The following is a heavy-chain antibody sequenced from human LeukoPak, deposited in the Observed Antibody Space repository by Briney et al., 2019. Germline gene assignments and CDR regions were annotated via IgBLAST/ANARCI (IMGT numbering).Heavy chain of an antibody. CDR1: GFTFSSYA. Sequence: GGSLRLSCAASGFTFSSYAMHWVRQAPGKGLEWVAVISYDGSNKYYADSVKGRFTISRDNSKNTLYLQMNSLRAEDTAVYYCARPRIAAAGTSMDVWGQGTTVTVSS. V-gene: IGHV3-30*14. D-gene: IGHD6-13*01. CDR2: ISYDGSNK. CDR3: ARPRIAAAGTSMDV. J-gene: IGHJ6*02.